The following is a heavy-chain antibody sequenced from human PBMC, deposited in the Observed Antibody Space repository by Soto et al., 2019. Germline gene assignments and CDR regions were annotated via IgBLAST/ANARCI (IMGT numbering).Heavy chain of an antibody. V-gene: IGHV3-30*03. Sequence: GGSLRLSCAASGFTFSSYGMHWVRQAPGKGLEWVAVISYDGSNKYYADSVKGRFTISRDNSKNTLYLQMNSLRAEDTAVYYWAVNGIGVTPPANIIDDWGQGTLVTVSS. CDR1: GFTFSSYG. CDR3: AVNGIGVTPPANIIDD. CDR2: ISYDGSNK. J-gene: IGHJ4*02. D-gene: IGHD2-15*01.